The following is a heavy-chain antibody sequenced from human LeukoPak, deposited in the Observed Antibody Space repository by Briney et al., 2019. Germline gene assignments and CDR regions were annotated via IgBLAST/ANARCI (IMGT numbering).Heavy chain of an antibody. CDR2: INHSGST. CDR3: ARGYDSGGYVYYCYYMDV. D-gene: IGHD3-22*01. J-gene: IGHJ6*03. CDR1: GSSINSSSYY. Sequence: PSETLSLTCTVSGSSINSSSYYWGWIRQPPGKGLEWIGEINHSGSTNYNPSLKSRVTIAVDTSKKQFSLKLSSVTAADTAVYYCARGYDSGGYVYYCYYMDVWGKGTTVTVSS. V-gene: IGHV4-39*07.